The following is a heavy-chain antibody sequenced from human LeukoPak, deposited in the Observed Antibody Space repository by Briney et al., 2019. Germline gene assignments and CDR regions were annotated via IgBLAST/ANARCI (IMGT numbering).Heavy chain of an antibody. J-gene: IGHJ4*02. D-gene: IGHD3-22*01. V-gene: IGHV3-23*01. CDR1: GFTFSSYA. CDR3: AGGYYDSSGYYYSPSDY. Sequence: GGSLRLSCAASGFTFSSYAMSWVRQAPGKGLEWVSAISGSGGSTYYADSVKGRFTISRDNSKNTLYLQMNSLRAEDTAVYYCAGGYYDSSGYYYSPSDYWGQGALVTVSS. CDR2: ISGSGGST.